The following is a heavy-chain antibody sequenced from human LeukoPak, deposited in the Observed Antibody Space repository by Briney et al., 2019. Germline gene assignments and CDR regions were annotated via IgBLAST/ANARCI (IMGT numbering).Heavy chain of an antibody. V-gene: IGHV4-59*02. Sequence: SETLSLTCVVSGGSVSGYYWGWIRQPPGRGLEWIGYVYYSGSTNYNPSFKSRVTISVDTSKNQLSLKLSSVTAADTAVYYCAREFDYWGQGTLVTVSS. J-gene: IGHJ4*02. CDR1: GGSVSGYY. CDR3: AREFDY. CDR2: VYYSGST.